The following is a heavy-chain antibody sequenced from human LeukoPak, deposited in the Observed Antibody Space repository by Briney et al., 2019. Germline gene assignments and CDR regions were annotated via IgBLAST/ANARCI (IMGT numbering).Heavy chain of an antibody. CDR3: AKRYGSYYRAFDI. Sequence: ASVKVSCKASGYTFTSYDINLVRQATGRGLEWMGWMNPNSGNTGYAQKFQGRVTMTRNTSISTAYMELSSLRSEDTAVYYCAKRYGSYYRAFDIWGQGTMVTVSS. CDR1: GYTFTSYD. CDR2: MNPNSGNT. J-gene: IGHJ3*02. V-gene: IGHV1-8*01. D-gene: IGHD1-26*01.